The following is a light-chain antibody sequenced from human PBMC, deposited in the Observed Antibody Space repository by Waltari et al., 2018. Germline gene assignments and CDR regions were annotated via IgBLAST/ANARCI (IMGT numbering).Light chain of an antibody. J-gene: IGLJ2*01. Sequence: QLVLTQSPSASASLGASVKLTCTLSSGPSSHAIAWHQQQPEKGPRYLMRLNSDGSHTQGDGIPDRFSGSSSGAERYRTISSLQSEDEADYYCQTWATGIRVFGGGTKLTVL. V-gene: IGLV4-69*01. CDR1: SGPSSHA. CDR2: LNSDGSH. CDR3: QTWATGIRV.